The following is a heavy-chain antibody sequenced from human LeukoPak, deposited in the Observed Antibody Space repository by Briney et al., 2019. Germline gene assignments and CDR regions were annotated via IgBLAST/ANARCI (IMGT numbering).Heavy chain of an antibody. CDR1: GFTFSSRW. D-gene: IGHD6-13*01. CDR3: ARQPPYLAAGFDP. CDR2: VDQDGSEK. J-gene: IGHJ5*02. Sequence: PGGSLRLSCAASGFTFSSRWMGWVRQPPGKGLEWVANVDQDGSEKHYVDSVKGRFTISRDNAKYSLYLQMSSLRAEDTAVYYCARQPPYLAAGFDPWGQGTLVTVSS. V-gene: IGHV3-7*03.